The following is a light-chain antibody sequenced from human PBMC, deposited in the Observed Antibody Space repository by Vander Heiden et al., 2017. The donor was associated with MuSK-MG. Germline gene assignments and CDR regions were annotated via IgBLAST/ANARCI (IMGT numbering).Light chain of an antibody. J-gene: IGKJ4*01. V-gene: IGKV3-15*01. CDR1: QSVRSN. CDR2: GAS. CDR3: QQYNNWPLT. Sequence: EIVMTQSPATLSVSPGERATLSCRASQSVRSNLAWYQQKSGQAPRLLIYGASTRATGIPARFSGIGSGTEFTLTISSLQSEDFAVYYCQQYNNWPLTFGGGTKVEIK.